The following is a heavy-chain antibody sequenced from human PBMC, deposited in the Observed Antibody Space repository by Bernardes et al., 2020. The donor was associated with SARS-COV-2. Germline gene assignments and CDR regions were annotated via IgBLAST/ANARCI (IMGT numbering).Heavy chain of an antibody. CDR3: AAAQEGLTMVRGVASYGMDV. J-gene: IGHJ6*02. D-gene: IGHD3-10*01. CDR1: GFTFDDYA. Sequence: GWSLRLSCAASGFTFDDYAMHWVRQAPGKGLEWVSGISWNSGSIGYADSVKGRFTISRDNAKNSLYLQMNSLRAEDTALYYCAAAQEGLTMVRGVASYGMDVWGQGTTVTVSS. CDR2: ISWNSGSI. V-gene: IGHV3-9*01.